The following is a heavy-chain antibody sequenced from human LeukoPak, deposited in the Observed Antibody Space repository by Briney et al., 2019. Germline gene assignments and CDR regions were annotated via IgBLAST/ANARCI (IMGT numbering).Heavy chain of an antibody. J-gene: IGHJ3*02. Sequence: GASVKVSCKTSGYMFSTYGISWVRQAPGQGLEWMGWISAYNGNTNYAQKLQGRVTMTTDTSTSTAYMELRSPRSDDTAVYYCARQRGYSGPRSAFDIWGQGTMVTVSS. V-gene: IGHV1-18*01. CDR3: ARQRGYSGPRSAFDI. D-gene: IGHD5-12*01. CDR2: ISAYNGNT. CDR1: GYMFSTYG.